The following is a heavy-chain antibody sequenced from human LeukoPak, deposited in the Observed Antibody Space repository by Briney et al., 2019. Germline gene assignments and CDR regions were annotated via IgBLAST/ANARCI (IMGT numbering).Heavy chain of an antibody. J-gene: IGHJ4*02. D-gene: IGHD2-2*01. CDR3: ARRVCSSTSCQAGLCDY. Sequence: GGSLRLSCAASGFTFSSYEMNWVRQAPGKGLEWVSYISRSGTTIYYADSVKGRFTISRDNAKNSLYLQMNSLRADDTAVYYCARRVCSSTSCQAGLCDYWGQGTLVTVS. V-gene: IGHV3-48*03. CDR1: GFTFSSYE. CDR2: ISRSGTTI.